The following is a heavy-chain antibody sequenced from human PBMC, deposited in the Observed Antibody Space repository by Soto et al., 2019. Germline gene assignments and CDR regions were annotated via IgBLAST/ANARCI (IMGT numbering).Heavy chain of an antibody. Sequence: PGGSLRLSCAASGFTFSRYGMNWVRQAPGKGLEWVSSISSSTSYVYYADSVKGRFSVSRDNAKKILYLEMCALRTEDTAVYYCARDPSEGRVGNWFESWGQGTLVTVSS. D-gene: IGHD2-2*01. CDR1: GFTFSRYG. CDR2: ISSSTSYV. CDR3: ARDPSEGRVGNWFES. J-gene: IGHJ5*01. V-gene: IGHV3-21*01.